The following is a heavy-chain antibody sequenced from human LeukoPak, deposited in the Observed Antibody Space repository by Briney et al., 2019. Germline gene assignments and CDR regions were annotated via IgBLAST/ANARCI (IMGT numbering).Heavy chain of an antibody. Sequence: GGSLRLSCAASGFTFSSYSMNWVRQAPGKGLEWVSSISSSSSYIYYADSVKGRFTISRDNAKNSLYLQMNSLRAEDTAVYYCARDGDYCSSTSCYAFDIWCQGTMVTVSS. CDR2: ISSSSSYI. CDR1: GFTFSSYS. J-gene: IGHJ3*02. D-gene: IGHD2-2*01. CDR3: ARDGDYCSSTSCYAFDI. V-gene: IGHV3-21*01.